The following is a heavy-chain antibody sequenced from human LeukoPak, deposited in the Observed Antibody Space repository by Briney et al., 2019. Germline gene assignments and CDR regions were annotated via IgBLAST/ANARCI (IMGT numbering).Heavy chain of an antibody. D-gene: IGHD5-18*01. CDR2: ISAYNGNT. CDR1: GYTFTSYG. J-gene: IGHJ4*02. Sequence: GASVKVSCKASGYTFTSYGISWVRQAPGQGLEWMGWISAYNGNTNYAQKLQGRVTMTTDTSTSTAYMELRSLRSDDTAVYYCARVQRPGYSYGNGYWGQGTLVTVSS. V-gene: IGHV1-18*01. CDR3: ARVQRPGYSYGNGY.